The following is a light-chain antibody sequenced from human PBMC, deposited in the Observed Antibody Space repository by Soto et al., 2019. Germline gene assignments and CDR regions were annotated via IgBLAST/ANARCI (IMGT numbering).Light chain of an antibody. CDR3: QETFCTPHT. Sequence: DIQMTQSPSSLSASVGDRVTITCRASQNIDNYVTWCQQKPGKAPTLLNYGAFSLQSGVPSSFSGSVSGTDVTVTISSLRPEDFATYYCQETFCTPHTFGHGTKLEI. J-gene: IGKJ2*01. CDR2: GAF. V-gene: IGKV1-39*01. CDR1: QNIDNY.